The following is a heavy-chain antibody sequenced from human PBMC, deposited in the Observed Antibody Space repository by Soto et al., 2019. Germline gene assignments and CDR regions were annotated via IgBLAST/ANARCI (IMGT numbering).Heavy chain of an antibody. CDR2: ISGSGGST. CDR3: ANMGVATTAFDY. J-gene: IGHJ4*02. V-gene: IGHV3-23*01. D-gene: IGHD5-12*01. Sequence: EVQLLESGGGLVQPGGSLRLSCAASGFTFSSYAMSWVRQAPGKGLEWVSAISGSGGSTYYADSVKGRFTISRDNSKSSLYLQMNSLRAEDTAVYYCANMGVATTAFDYWGQGTLVTVSS. CDR1: GFTFSSYA.